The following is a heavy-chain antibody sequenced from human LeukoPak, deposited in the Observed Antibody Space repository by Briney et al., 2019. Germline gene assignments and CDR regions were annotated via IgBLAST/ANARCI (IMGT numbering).Heavy chain of an antibody. CDR2: ISYDGSNK. Sequence: PGGSLRLSCAASGFTFSNYAMHWVRQAPGKGLEWVAVISYDGSNKYYADSVKGRFTISRDNSKNTLYLQMNSLRAEDTAVYYCVRPWPSYWAFDIWGQGTMVTVSS. J-gene: IGHJ3*02. D-gene: IGHD1-26*01. CDR1: GFTFSNYA. CDR3: VRPWPSYWAFDI. V-gene: IGHV3-30-3*01.